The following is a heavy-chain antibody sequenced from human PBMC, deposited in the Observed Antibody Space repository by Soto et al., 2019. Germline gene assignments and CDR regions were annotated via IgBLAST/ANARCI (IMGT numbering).Heavy chain of an antibody. D-gene: IGHD3-16*02. CDR2: IRSKTNSYAT. V-gene: IGHV3-73*01. Sequence: EVQLVESGGGLVQPGGSLKLSCAASGFTVSGSAVHWVRQASGKGLEWVGRIRSKTNSYATGYAASVKGRFTISRDDSKNTAYLQMHSLKTEDTAVYYCTXHLGELSFPRAFDIWGQGTMVTVSS. CDR3: TXHLGELSFPRAFDI. J-gene: IGHJ3*02. CDR1: GFTVSGSA.